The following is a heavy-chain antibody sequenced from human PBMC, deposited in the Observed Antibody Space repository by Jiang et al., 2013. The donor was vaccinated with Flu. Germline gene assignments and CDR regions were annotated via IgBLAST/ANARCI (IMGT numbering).Heavy chain of an antibody. CDR3: ARGLIVRELSDDSSGYQFDY. CDR2: IYYSGST. J-gene: IGHJ4*02. CDR1: GGSISSGGYY. D-gene: IGHD3-22*01. V-gene: IGHV4-31*03. Sequence: GPGLVKPSQTLSLTCTVSGGSISSGGYYWSWIRQHPGKGLEWIGYIYYSGSTYYNPSLKSRVTISVDTSKNQFSLKLSSVTAADTAVYYCARGLIVRELSDDSSGYQFDYWGQGTLVTVSS.